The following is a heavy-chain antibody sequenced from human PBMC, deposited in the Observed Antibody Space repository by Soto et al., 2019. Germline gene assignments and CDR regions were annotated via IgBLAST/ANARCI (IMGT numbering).Heavy chain of an antibody. Sequence: QVQLQQWGAGLLKPSETLSLTCAVYGGSFSGYYWSWIRQPPGKGLEWIGEINHSGSTNYNPSLKGRVTISVDTSKNQFSLKLSSVTAADTAVYYCARWRHGSFDPWGQGTLVTVSS. CDR3: ARWRHGSFDP. D-gene: IGHD6-25*01. V-gene: IGHV4-34*01. J-gene: IGHJ5*02. CDR2: INHSGST. CDR1: GGSFSGYY.